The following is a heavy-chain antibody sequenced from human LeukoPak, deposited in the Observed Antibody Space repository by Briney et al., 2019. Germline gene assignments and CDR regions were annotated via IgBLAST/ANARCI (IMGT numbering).Heavy chain of an antibody. D-gene: IGHD4-17*01. CDR3: ARVWESTTGDAFDI. V-gene: IGHV1-69*04. Sequence: SVKVSCKASGGTFSSYAISWVRQAPGQGLEWMGRIIPILGIANYAQKLQGRVTMTTDTSTSTAYMELRSLRSDDTAVYYCARVWESTTGDAFDIWGQGTMVTVSS. CDR2: IIPILGIA. J-gene: IGHJ3*02. CDR1: GGTFSSYA.